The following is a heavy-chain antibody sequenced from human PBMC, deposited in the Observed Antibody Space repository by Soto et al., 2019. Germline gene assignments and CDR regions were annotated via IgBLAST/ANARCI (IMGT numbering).Heavy chain of an antibody. V-gene: IGHV1-69*06. CDR2: IVPAYGKA. J-gene: IGHJ6*02. D-gene: IGHD1-26*01. Sequence: QVQLEQSGAEVKKAGSSVKVSCKTSGGTFRTYGINWLRQAPGHGLEWMGGIVPAYGKADYAQGFQGRVTITADNPTSTAYMVLSSLRSEDTAVYYCARPVGVGALYDGMDVWGQGTTVSVSS. CDR1: GGTFRTYG. CDR3: ARPVGVGALYDGMDV.